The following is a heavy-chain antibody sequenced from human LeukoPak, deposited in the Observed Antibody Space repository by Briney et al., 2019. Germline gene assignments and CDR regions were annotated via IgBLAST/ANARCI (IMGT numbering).Heavy chain of an antibody. CDR3: AREVVVVPAALYYFDY. D-gene: IGHD2-2*01. J-gene: IGHJ4*02. CDR1: GGSISSGDYY. V-gene: IGHV4-30-4*08. Sequence: SQTLSLTCTVSGGSISSGDYYWSWIRQPPGKGLEWIGYIYYSGSTYYNPSLKSRVTISVDASKNQFSLKLSSVTAADTAVYYCAREVVVVPAALYYFDYWGQGTLVTVSS. CDR2: IYYSGST.